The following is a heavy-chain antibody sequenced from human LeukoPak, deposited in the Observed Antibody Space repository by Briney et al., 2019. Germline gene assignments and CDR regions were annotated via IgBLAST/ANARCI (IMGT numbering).Heavy chain of an antibody. J-gene: IGHJ4*02. CDR3: AREMVVRELVFDY. Sequence: SVKVSCKASGGTFSSYAISWVRQAPGQGLEWMGRIIPILGIANYAQKFQGSVTITADKSTSTAYMELSSLRSEDTAVYYCAREMVVRELVFDYWGQGTLVTVSS. CDR2: IIPILGIA. CDR1: GGTFSSYA. V-gene: IGHV1-69*04. D-gene: IGHD3-10*01.